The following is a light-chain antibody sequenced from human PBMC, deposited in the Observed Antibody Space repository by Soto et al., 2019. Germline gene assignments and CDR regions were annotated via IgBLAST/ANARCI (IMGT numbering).Light chain of an antibody. CDR3: VLYLGGGIWV. CDR1: SGSVSASNY. Sequence: QAVVTQEPSLSVSPGGTVTLTCGLSSGSVSASNYPSWYQQTPGQAPRTLIYSTSTRSSGVPDRFSGSILGNKAALTITGAQAEDESYYHCVLYLGGGIWVFGGGTKLTVL. V-gene: IGLV8-61*01. J-gene: IGLJ3*02. CDR2: STS.